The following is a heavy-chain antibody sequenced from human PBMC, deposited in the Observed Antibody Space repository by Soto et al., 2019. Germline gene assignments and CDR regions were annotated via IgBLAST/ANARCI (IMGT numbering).Heavy chain of an antibody. CDR3: AKDRLAGNFDY. V-gene: IGHV3-23*01. CDR2: ISNTGGST. CDR1: GFTFSSYA. Sequence: PGGSLRLSCAASGFTFSSYAMNWVRQAPGKGLEWVATISNTGGSTYYADSVKGRFTISRDNSKNTLYLQMNSLRVEDTAVYYCAKDRLAGNFDYWGQGTQVTVSS. J-gene: IGHJ4*02.